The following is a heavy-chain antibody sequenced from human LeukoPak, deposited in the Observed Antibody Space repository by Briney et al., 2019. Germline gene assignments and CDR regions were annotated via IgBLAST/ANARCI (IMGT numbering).Heavy chain of an antibody. Sequence: ASVTVSCKASGFTFTDFYMHWVRQAPGQGLEWMGWINLNSGGTNYAQKFQGRVTMTRDTSISTAYMELSRLRSDDTAVYYCARSWSTGSQAYFQLWGQGTLVTV. V-gene: IGHV1-2*02. J-gene: IGHJ1*01. D-gene: IGHD1-26*01. CDR3: ARSWSTGSQAYFQL. CDR2: INLNSGGT. CDR1: GFTFTDFY.